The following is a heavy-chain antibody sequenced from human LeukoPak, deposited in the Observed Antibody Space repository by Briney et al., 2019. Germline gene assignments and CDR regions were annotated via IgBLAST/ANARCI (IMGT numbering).Heavy chain of an antibody. Sequence: GGSLRLSCAASGFTFDDYTMHWVRQAPGKGLEWVSLISWDGGSTYYADSVKGRFTISRDNSKNSLYLQMNSLRTEDTALYYCAKEGVVILSRHFDYWGQGTLVTVSS. J-gene: IGHJ4*02. D-gene: IGHD3-3*01. V-gene: IGHV3-43*01. CDR2: ISWDGGST. CDR3: AKEGVVILSRHFDY. CDR1: GFTFDDYT.